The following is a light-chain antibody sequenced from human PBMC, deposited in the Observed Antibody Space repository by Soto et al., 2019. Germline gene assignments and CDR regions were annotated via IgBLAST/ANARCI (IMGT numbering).Light chain of an antibody. CDR1: QSVSSSY. J-gene: IGKJ5*01. CDR2: GAS. V-gene: IGKV3-20*01. CDR3: QHYDSLPIT. Sequence: EFVLTQSQATLSLSPGERATLSCRASQSVSSSYLAWYQQKPGQPPRLLIYGASSRATGIPDRFSGSGSGTDFTLTISRLEPEDFAVFYCQHYDSLPITFGQGTLLET.